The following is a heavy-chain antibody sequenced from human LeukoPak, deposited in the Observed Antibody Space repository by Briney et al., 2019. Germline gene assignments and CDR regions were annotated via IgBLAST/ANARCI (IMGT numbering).Heavy chain of an antibody. D-gene: IGHD5-12*01. CDR3: ARDGGYSGYDYAPQASYYYYYYMDV. J-gene: IGHJ6*03. V-gene: IGHV3-21*01. CDR2: ISSSSSYI. Sequence: KSGGSLRLSCAASGFTFSSYSMNWVRQAPGEGLEWVSSISSSSSYIYYADSVKGRFTISRDNAKNSLYLQMNSLRAEDTAVYYCARDGGYSGYDYAPQASYYYYYYMDVWGKGTTVTVSS. CDR1: GFTFSSYS.